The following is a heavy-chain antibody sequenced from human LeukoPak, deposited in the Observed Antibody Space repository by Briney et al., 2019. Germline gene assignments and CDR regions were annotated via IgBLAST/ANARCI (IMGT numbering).Heavy chain of an antibody. CDR2: INHSGST. V-gene: IGHV4-34*01. D-gene: IGHD5-18*01. CDR3: ARGRGYSYGYGHTTSLDY. J-gene: IGHJ4*02. Sequence: SETLSLTCAVYGGSFSGYYWSWIRQPPGKGLEWIGEINHSGSTNYNPSLKSRFTISVDTSKNQFSLKLSSVTAADTAVYYCARGRGYSYGYGHTTSLDYWGQGTLVTVSS. CDR1: GGSFSGYY.